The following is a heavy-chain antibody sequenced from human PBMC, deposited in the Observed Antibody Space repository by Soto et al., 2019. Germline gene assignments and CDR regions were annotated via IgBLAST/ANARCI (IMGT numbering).Heavy chain of an antibody. CDR3: AKDLGYCSGGSCSKGDAFDI. D-gene: IGHD2-15*01. CDR2: ISGSGGST. CDR1: GFTFSSYA. Sequence: GSLRLSCAASGFTFSSYAMSWVRQAPGKGLEWVSAISGSGGSTYYADSVKGRFTISRDNSKNTLYLQMNSLRAEDTAVYYCAKDLGYCSGGSCSKGDAFDIWGQGTMVTVSS. J-gene: IGHJ3*02. V-gene: IGHV3-23*01.